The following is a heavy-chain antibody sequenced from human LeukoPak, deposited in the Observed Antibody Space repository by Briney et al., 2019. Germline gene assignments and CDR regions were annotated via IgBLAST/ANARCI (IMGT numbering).Heavy chain of an antibody. J-gene: IGHJ4*02. CDR2: IYYSGST. CDR3: ARGGNYGDYDGYFDY. V-gene: IGHV4-59*08. D-gene: IGHD4-17*01. CDR1: GGSISSYY. Sequence: SETLSPTCTVSGGSISSYYWSWIRQPPGKGLEWIGCIYYSGSTNYNPSLRSRVTISVDTSKNQFSLKLSSVTAADTAVYYCARGGNYGDYDGYFDYWGQGTLVTVSS.